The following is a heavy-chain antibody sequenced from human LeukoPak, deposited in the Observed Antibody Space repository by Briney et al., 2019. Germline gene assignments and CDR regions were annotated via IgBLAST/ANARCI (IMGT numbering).Heavy chain of an antibody. J-gene: IGHJ4*02. Sequence: ASVKVSCKASGYTFTTYEIYWVRQATGQGLEWMGWMHPNSGNTGSAQRFQGRVSITGNTSISTAYMELSSLRSEDTAVYYCARSPYCSGGSCYSGPDYWGQGTLVTVSS. CDR2: MHPNSGNT. CDR1: GYTFTTYE. V-gene: IGHV1-8*03. CDR3: ARSPYCSGGSCYSGPDY. D-gene: IGHD2-15*01.